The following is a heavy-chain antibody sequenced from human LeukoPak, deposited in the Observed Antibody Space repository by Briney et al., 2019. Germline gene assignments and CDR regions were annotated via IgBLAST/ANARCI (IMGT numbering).Heavy chain of an antibody. CDR3: ARDWYYYDSNDYYSENWFDP. Sequence: SETLSLACTVSGASISSYYWSWIRQPPGKGLEWLGYIYYSGSANYNPSLKSRVTISVDTSKNQFSLKLSSVTAADTAVYYCARDWYYYDSNDYYSENWFDPWGQGTLVTVSS. D-gene: IGHD3-22*01. CDR2: IYYSGSA. CDR1: GASISSYY. J-gene: IGHJ5*02. V-gene: IGHV4-59*01.